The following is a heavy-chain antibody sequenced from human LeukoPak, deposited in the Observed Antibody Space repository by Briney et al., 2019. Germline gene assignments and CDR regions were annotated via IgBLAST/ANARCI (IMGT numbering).Heavy chain of an antibody. D-gene: IGHD1-20*01. CDR3: ASTFRITGTTYYY. V-gene: IGHV3-74*01. CDR1: GFTFSSFW. CDR2: INSDGSVT. Sequence: GGSLRLSCAASGFTFSSFWMHWVRQVPGKGLVWVSRINSDGSVTSYVDSVKGRFTISRDTAQNTVYLQMDSLRAEDTAVYYCASTFRITGTTYYYWGQGALVTVSS. J-gene: IGHJ4*02.